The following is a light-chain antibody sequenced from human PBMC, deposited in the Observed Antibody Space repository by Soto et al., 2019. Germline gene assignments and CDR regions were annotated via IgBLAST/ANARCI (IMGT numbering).Light chain of an antibody. V-gene: IGKV3-20*01. Sequence: EIVLTQSPGTLSLSPGERATLSCRASQSASSSYLAWYQQKPGQAPRLLIYGASSRATGIPDRFSGSGSGTAFTLTISRLEPEDFAVYYCPQYGGSPLTFGGGTKVEIK. CDR3: PQYGGSPLT. CDR2: GAS. J-gene: IGKJ4*01. CDR1: QSASSSY.